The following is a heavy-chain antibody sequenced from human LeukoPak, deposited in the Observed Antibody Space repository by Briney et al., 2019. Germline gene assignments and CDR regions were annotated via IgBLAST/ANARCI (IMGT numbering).Heavy chain of an antibody. CDR2: IKQDGSEK. CDR1: GFTFSSYW. V-gene: IGHV3-7*01. CDR3: ARDRDIQLEQRLDY. D-gene: IGHD1-1*01. Sequence: GGSLRLSCAASGFTFSSYWMSWVRQAPGKGLEWVANIKQDGSEKHYVDSVKGRFTISRDNAKNSLYLQMNSLRGEDTAIYYCARDRDIQLEQRLDYWGQGTLVTVSS. J-gene: IGHJ4*02.